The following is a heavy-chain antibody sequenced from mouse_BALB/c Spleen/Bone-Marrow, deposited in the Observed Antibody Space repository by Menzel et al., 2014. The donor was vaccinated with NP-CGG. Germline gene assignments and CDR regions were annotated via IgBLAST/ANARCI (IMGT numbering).Heavy chain of an antibody. V-gene: IGHV7-3*02. CDR3: ARDINYDIYWYFDV. CDR2: SRNKANGYTT. CDR1: GFTFTDYY. Sequence: VQLKQSGGGLAQPGGSLRLSCATSGFTFTDYYMSWVRQPPGKALEWLGFSRNKANGYTTEYSASMKGWFTISRDNSQSILYLQMNTLRAEDSATYYCARDINYDIYWYFDVWGAGTTVTVSS. D-gene: IGHD2-4*01. J-gene: IGHJ1*01.